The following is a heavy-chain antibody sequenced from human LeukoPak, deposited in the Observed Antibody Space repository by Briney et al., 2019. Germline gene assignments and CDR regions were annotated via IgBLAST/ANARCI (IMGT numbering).Heavy chain of an antibody. D-gene: IGHD2/OR15-2a*01. CDR2: INHSGST. CDR1: GGSISSSSYY. J-gene: IGHJ3*02. Sequence: PSETLSLTCTVSGGSISSSSYYWGWIRQPPGKGLEWIGEINHSGSTNYNPSLKSRVTISVDTSKNQFSLKLSSVTAADTAVYYCARPIRNFGAFDIWGQGTMVTVSS. CDR3: ARPIRNFGAFDI. V-gene: IGHV4-39*07.